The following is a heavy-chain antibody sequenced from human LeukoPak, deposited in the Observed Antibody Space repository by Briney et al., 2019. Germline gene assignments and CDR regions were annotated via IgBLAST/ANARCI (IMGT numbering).Heavy chain of an antibody. CDR1: GYTFTNYY. CDR2: INPSGGIT. CDR3: ARGLNAWDY. J-gene: IGHJ4*02. V-gene: IGHV1-46*01. Sequence: ASVKVSCKAPGYTFTNYYIYWVRQAPGQGLEWMGIINPSGGITSYAQKFQVRVTMTRDTSTSTVYMGLSGLRSEDTAVYYCARGLNAWDYWGQGTLVTVSS. D-gene: IGHD1-1*01.